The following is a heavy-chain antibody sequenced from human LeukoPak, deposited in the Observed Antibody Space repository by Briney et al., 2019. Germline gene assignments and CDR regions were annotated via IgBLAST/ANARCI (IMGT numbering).Heavy chain of an antibody. Sequence: GGSLRLSCAASGFTFDDYAMHWVRQAPGKGLEWVSGISWNSGSIGYADSVKGRFTISGDNAKNSLYLQMNSLRAEDTALYYCAAEYYYYMDVWGKGTTVTVSS. CDR2: ISWNSGSI. J-gene: IGHJ6*03. CDR1: GFTFDDYA. V-gene: IGHV3-9*01. CDR3: AAEYYYYMDV.